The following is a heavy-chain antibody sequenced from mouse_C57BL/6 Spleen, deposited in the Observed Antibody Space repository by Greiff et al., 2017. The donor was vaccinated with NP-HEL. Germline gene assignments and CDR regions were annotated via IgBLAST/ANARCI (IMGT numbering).Heavy chain of an antibody. D-gene: IGHD2-3*01. CDR3: ARSGSIYDGSPWFAY. CDR1: GYTFTSYW. CDR2: IYPGSGST. J-gene: IGHJ3*01. Sequence: QVQLKQPGAELVKPGASVKMSCKASGYTFTSYWITWVKQRPGQGLEWIGDIYPGSGSTNYNEKFKSKATLTVDTSSSTAYMQLSSLTSEDSAVYYCARSGSIYDGSPWFAYWGQGTLDTVSA. V-gene: IGHV1-55*01.